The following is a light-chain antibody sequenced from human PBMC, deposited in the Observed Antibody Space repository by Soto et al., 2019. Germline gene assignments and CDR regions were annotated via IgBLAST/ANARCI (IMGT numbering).Light chain of an antibody. CDR1: QSVLYDSNNRNY. CDR2: WAS. V-gene: IGKV4-1*01. J-gene: IGKJ2*01. CDR3: QQYYRNPAYT. Sequence: DIVMTQSPDSLAVSLGERATINCKSSQSVLYDSNNRNYIAWYQQRPGQPPKLLIYWASTRESGVPDRFSGSGSGTDFTLTISNLQAEDVAVYYCQQYYRNPAYTFGQGTKLEIK.